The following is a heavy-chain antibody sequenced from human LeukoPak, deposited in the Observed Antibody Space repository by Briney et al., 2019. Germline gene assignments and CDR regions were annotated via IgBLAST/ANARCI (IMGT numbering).Heavy chain of an antibody. CDR1: GFTVSSNY. D-gene: IGHD2-21*02. CDR3: ARDHEGGVPGDCSTCAPDYGMDV. CDR2: IYSGGST. Sequence: GGSLRLSCEASGFTVSSNYMSWVRQAPGKGLEWVSVIYSGGSTYYADSVKGGFTISRDNSKNTLYLQMNSLRAEDTAVYYCARDHEGGVPGDCSTCAPDYGMDVWGQGTTVTVSS. V-gene: IGHV3-53*01. J-gene: IGHJ6*02.